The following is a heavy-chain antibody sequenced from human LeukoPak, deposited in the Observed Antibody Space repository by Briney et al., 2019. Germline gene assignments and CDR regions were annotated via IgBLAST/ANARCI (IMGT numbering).Heavy chain of an antibody. Sequence: GGSLRLSCAASGFTFSSYSMNWVRQAPGKGLEWVSYISSSSSTIYYADSVKGRFTISRDNAKNTLYLQMNSLRAEDTAVYYCASVSSIAYAGPNWGQGTLVTVSS. CDR2: ISSSSSTI. V-gene: IGHV3-48*04. D-gene: IGHD6-6*01. CDR1: GFTFSSYS. J-gene: IGHJ4*02. CDR3: ASVSSIAYAGPN.